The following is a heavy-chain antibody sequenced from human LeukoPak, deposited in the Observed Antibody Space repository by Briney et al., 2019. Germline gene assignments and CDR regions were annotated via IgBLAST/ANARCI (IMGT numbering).Heavy chain of an antibody. Sequence: PGGSLRLSCAASGFTFSSCGMHWVRQAPGKGLEWVAFIRYDGSNKYYADSVKGRFTISRDNSKNTLYLQMNSLRAEDTAVYYCAKDLTPYYYGSGSYQSLDYWGQGTLVTVSS. CDR1: GFTFSSCG. V-gene: IGHV3-30*02. J-gene: IGHJ4*02. CDR3: AKDLTPYYYGSGSYQSLDY. CDR2: IRYDGSNK. D-gene: IGHD3-10*01.